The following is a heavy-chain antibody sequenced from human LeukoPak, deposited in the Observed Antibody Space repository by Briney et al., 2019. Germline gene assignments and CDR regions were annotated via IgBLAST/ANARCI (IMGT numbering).Heavy chain of an antibody. CDR3: ASKVTTGY. V-gene: IGHV3-66*01. D-gene: IGHD1-14*01. Sequence: PGGSLRLSCVVSGLTVNSNYMSWVRQAPGKGLEWVSVIYSGGTTNYADSVKGRFIVYRDNSKNTLYLQMNSLRAEDTAVYYCASKVTTGYWGKGTLVTVSS. CDR2: IYSGGTT. J-gene: IGHJ4*02. CDR1: GLTVNSNY.